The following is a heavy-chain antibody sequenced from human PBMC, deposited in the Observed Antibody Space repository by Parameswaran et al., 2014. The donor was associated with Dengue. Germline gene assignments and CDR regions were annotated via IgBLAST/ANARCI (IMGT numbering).Heavy chain of an antibody. J-gene: IGHJ4*02. V-gene: IGHV3-64*01. CDR3: ARDRYYDSSGNFDY. CDR2: ISSNGGST. Sequence: VRQAPGKGLEYVSAISSNGGSTYYANSVKGRFTISRDNSKNTLYLQMGSLRAEDTAVYYCARDRYYDSSGNFDYWGQGTLVTVSS. D-gene: IGHD3-22*01.